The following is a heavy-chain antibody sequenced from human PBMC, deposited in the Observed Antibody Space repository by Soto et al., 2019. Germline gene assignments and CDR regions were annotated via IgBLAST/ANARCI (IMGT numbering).Heavy chain of an antibody. D-gene: IGHD1-1*01. J-gene: IGHJ5*02. V-gene: IGHV1-8*02. CDR2: MNPNSGNT. CDR3: ASGPGTTGTRTWFDP. Sequence: GASVKVSCKASGGTFSSYAISWVRQAPGQGLEWMGWMNPNSGNTGYAQKFQGRVTMTRNTSISTAYMELSSLRSEDTAVYYCASGPGTTGTRTWFDPWGQGTLVTVLL. CDR1: GGTFSSYA.